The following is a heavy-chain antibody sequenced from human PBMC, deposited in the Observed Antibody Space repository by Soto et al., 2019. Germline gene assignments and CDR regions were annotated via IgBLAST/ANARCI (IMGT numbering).Heavy chain of an antibody. Sequence: ESGPTLVNPTETLTLTCTVSGFSYSNARMGVSWIRQPPGKALEWLAHIFSNDEKSYSISLKNSLTISKDTSKSQVVLTMTNMDPVDTGTYYCARIRDNDWLLDYWGQGALVTVSS. CDR3: ARIRDNDWLLDY. J-gene: IGHJ4*02. CDR1: GFSYSNARMG. V-gene: IGHV2-26*01. CDR2: IFSNDEK. D-gene: IGHD3-9*01.